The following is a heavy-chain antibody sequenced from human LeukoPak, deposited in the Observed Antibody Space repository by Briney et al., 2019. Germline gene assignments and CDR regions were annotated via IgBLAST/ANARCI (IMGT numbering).Heavy chain of an antibody. J-gene: IGHJ4*02. V-gene: IGHV4-39*01. Sequence: SETLSHTCTVSGGSISTSSYNWGWIRQSPGKGLEWIGTIDNSGSAYYNASLKSQVSISIDTSKNQFSLRLTSVTAADTAVYYCARQTGSGLFILPGGQGTLVTVSS. CDR3: ARQTGSGLFILP. CDR2: IDNSGSA. CDR1: GGSISTSSYN. D-gene: IGHD3/OR15-3a*01.